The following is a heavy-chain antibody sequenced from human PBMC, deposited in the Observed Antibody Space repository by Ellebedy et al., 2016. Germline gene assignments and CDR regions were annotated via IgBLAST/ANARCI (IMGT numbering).Heavy chain of an antibody. J-gene: IGHJ4*02. CDR3: ARDWYGDYFDY. V-gene: IGHV1-18*01. CDR2: ISAYNGNT. CDR1: GGTFSSYA. Sequence: ASVKVSCKASGGTFSSYAISWMRQAPGQGLEWMGWISAYNGNTNYAQKLQGRVTMTTDTSTSTAYMELRSLRSDDTAVYYCARDWYGDYFDYWGQGTLVTVSS. D-gene: IGHD4-17*01.